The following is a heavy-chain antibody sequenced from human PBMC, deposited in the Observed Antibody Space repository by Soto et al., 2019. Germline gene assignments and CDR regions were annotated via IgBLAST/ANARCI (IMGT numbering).Heavy chain of an antibody. CDR3: AKTPPSPGYCSSTSCPTPPNYMDV. CDR1: GFTFSSYA. J-gene: IGHJ6*03. Sequence: GGSLRLSCAASGFTFSSYAMSWVRQAPGKGLEWVSAISGSGGSTYYADSVKGRFTISRDNSKNTLYLQMNSLRAEDKAVYYCAKTPPSPGYCSSTSCPTPPNYMDVWGKGTTVTVSS. CDR2: ISGSGGST. V-gene: IGHV3-23*01. D-gene: IGHD2-2*03.